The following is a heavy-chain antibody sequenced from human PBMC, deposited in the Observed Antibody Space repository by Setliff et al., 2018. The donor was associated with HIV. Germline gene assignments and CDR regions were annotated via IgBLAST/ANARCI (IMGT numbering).Heavy chain of an antibody. Sequence: PSETLSLTCTVSGVSISTSGYYWGWIRQPPGKGLEWIGSFHSSGSTSYNPSLRSRVVLSVDTSENQFSLRLTSVTAADTAVYFCARDPPSSGWYRADYWGQGTLVTVSS. D-gene: IGHD6-19*01. V-gene: IGHV4-39*02. J-gene: IGHJ4*02. CDR2: FHSSGST. CDR1: GVSISTSGYY. CDR3: ARDPPSSGWYRADY.